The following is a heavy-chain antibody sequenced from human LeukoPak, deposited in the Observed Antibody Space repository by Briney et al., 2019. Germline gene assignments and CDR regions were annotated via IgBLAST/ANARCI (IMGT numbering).Heavy chain of an antibody. CDR3: ARDRGSGWYPFDAIDI. CDR1: GGSISGYY. D-gene: IGHD6-19*01. J-gene: IGHJ3*02. CDR2: IYYSGST. V-gene: IGHV4-59*01. Sequence: SETLSLTCTVSGGSISGYYWSWIRQPPGKGLEWIGYIYYSGSTNYNPSLKSRVTISVDTSENQFSLKLSSVTAADTAVYYCARDRGSGWYPFDAIDIWGQGTMVTVSS.